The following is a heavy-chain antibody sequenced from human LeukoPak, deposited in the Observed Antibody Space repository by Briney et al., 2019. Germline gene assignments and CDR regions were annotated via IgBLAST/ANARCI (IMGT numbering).Heavy chain of an antibody. CDR1: GGSFSGYY. Sequence: SETLSLTCAVYGGSFSGYYWSWIRQPPGEGLEWIGEINHSGSTNYNPSLKSRVTISVDTSKNQFSLKLSSVTAADTAVYYCARGFGYYGSGSLDYWGQGTLVTVSS. D-gene: IGHD3-10*01. CDR3: ARGFGYYGSGSLDY. V-gene: IGHV4-34*01. J-gene: IGHJ4*02. CDR2: INHSGST.